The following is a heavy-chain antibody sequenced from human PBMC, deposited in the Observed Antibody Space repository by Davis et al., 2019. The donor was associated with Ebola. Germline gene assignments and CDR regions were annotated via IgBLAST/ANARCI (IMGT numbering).Heavy chain of an antibody. CDR2: IKPDGSDK. CDR3: VRGGSATAY. CDR1: GFTFTNYW. Sequence: GESLKISCAASGFTFTNYWMNWIRQAPGKGLEWVATIKPDGSDKAYVDSVKGRFAISRDNAKNSLYLQMNSLRAEDTAVFYCVRGGSATAYWGQGTPVTVSS. J-gene: IGHJ1*01. V-gene: IGHV3-7*03. D-gene: IGHD2-15*01.